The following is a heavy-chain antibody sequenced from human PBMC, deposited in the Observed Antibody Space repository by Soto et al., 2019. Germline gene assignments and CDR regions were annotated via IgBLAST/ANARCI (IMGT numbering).Heavy chain of an antibody. V-gene: IGHV4-59*01. CDR2: IYYSGST. D-gene: IGHD3-3*01. J-gene: IGHJ5*02. CDR3: ARSDYDFWSGYYIEGGWFDP. CDR1: GGSISSYY. Sequence: QVQLQESGPGLVKPSETLSLTCTVSGGSISSYYWSWIRQPPGKGLEWIGYIYYSGSTNYNPSLKSRVTISVDTSKNQFSLKLSSVTAADTAVYYCARSDYDFWSGYYIEGGWFDPWGQGTLVTVSS.